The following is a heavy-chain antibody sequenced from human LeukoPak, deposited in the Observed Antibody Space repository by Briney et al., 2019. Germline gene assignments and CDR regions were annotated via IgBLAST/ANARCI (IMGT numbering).Heavy chain of an antibody. Sequence: GGSLRLSCATSGFTFTNSWMSWVRQAPGKGLEWVGRIAGKADGGTTDNAAAVKGRFTISRDDSKNTLYLQMNSLQTEDTAVYYCTTAGTTQYYWGQGTLVTVSS. CDR2: IAGKADGGTT. J-gene: IGHJ4*02. CDR3: TTAGTTQYY. V-gene: IGHV3-15*04. CDR1: GFTFTNSW. D-gene: IGHD4-17*01.